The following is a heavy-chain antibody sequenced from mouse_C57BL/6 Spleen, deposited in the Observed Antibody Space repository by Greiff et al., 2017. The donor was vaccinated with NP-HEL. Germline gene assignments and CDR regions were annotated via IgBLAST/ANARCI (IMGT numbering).Heavy chain of an antibody. Sequence: EVQRVESGTVLARPGASVKMSCKTSGYTFTSYWMHWVKQRPGQGLEWIGAIYPGNSDTSYNQKFKGKAKLTAVTSASTAYMELSSLTNEDSAVYYCTSPGQLRLPFDYWGQGTTLTVSS. V-gene: IGHV1-5*01. D-gene: IGHD3-2*02. CDR1: GYTFTSYW. CDR2: IYPGNSDT. CDR3: TSPGQLRLPFDY. J-gene: IGHJ2*01.